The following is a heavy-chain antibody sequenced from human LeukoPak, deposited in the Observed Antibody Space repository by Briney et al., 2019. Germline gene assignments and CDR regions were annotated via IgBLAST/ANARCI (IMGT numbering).Heavy chain of an antibody. CDR3: ARGYCSGGSCSNFDY. Sequence: ASVKVSCKASGYAFTSYGISWVRQAPGQGLEWMGWISAYNGNTNYAQKLQGRVTMTRDTSTSTVYMELSSLRSEDTAVYYCARGYCSGGSCSNFDYWGQGTLVTVSS. V-gene: IGHV1-18*01. J-gene: IGHJ4*02. CDR2: ISAYNGNT. CDR1: GYAFTSYG. D-gene: IGHD2-15*01.